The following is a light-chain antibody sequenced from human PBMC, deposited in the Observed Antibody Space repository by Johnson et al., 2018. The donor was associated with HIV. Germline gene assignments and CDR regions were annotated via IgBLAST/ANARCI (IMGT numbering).Light chain of an antibody. J-gene: IGLJ1*01. Sequence: QSVLTQPPSVSADPGQKVTISCSGSSSNIGNNYVSWYQQLPGTATKLLIYENNKRPSGIPDRFSGSKSGTSATLGITGLQTGDEADYYCATWDSSLSAPYVFGTGTKVTVL. CDR1: SSNIGNNY. CDR2: ENN. V-gene: IGLV1-51*02. CDR3: ATWDSSLSAPYV.